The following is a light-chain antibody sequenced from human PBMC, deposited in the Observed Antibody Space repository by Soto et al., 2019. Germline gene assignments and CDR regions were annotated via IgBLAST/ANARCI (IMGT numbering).Light chain of an antibody. CDR2: GAS. CDR1: QSVSSTY. CDR3: QHYGSTPWS. J-gene: IGKJ1*01. Sequence: EGVLPPSPGTLSLSPGERATISCRASQSVSSTYLAWYQQRPGQAPRLLIYGASNRAPDIPDRISGSGSGTDFALTFSRLEPEDFAVYYCQHYGSTPWSFGQGTKVEIK. V-gene: IGKV3-20*01.